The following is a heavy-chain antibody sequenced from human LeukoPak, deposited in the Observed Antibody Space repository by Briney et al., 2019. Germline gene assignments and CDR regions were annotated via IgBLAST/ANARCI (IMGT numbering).Heavy chain of an antibody. CDR3: ASRMTF. D-gene: IGHD2/OR15-2a*01. V-gene: IGHV3-53*05. CDR2: IYSDGNT. J-gene: IGHJ4*02. CDR1: GVTVSSDY. Sequence: PGGSLRLSCAASGVTVSSDYMSWVRQAPGKGLEWVSVIYSDGNTYYADSVKGRFTISRDNSKNTLFLQMASLRTEDTAMYYCASRMTFGGQGTLVTVSS.